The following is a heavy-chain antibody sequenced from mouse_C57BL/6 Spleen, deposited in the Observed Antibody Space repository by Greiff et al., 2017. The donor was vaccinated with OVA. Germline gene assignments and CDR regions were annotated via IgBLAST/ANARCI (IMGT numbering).Heavy chain of an antibody. D-gene: IGHD1-1*01. CDR3: AIGGQFITTVVNYFDY. CDR1: GYTFTDYN. J-gene: IGHJ2*01. V-gene: IGHV1-22*01. CDR2: INPNNGGT. Sequence: VQLQQSGPELVKPGASVKMSCKASGYTFTDYNMHWVKQSHGKSLEWIGYINPNNGGTSYNQKFKGKATLTVNKCSSTAYMELRSLTSEDSAVYYCAIGGQFITTVVNYFDYWGQGTTLTVSS.